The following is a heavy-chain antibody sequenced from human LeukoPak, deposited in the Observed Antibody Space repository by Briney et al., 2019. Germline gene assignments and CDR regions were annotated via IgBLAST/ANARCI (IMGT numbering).Heavy chain of an antibody. V-gene: IGHV3-23*01. CDR1: GFTFSRYW. Sequence: GGSLRLSCVVSGFTFSRYWMSWVRQAPGKGLEWVSAISGSGGSTYYADSVKGRFTISRDNSKNTLYLQMNSLRAEDTAVYYCAKGDPSAGSHMKYYYYYMDVWGKGTTVTISS. CDR2: ISGSGGST. CDR3: AKGDPSAGSHMKYYYYYMDV. D-gene: IGHD3-10*01. J-gene: IGHJ6*03.